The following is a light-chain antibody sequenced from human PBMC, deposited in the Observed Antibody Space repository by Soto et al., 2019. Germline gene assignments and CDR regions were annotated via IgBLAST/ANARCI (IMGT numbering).Light chain of an antibody. CDR3: SSYTSSSASYV. CDR2: EVT. CDR1: SNDVGYYNY. Sequence: QSALSQPASVSGSPGQSITISCTGTSNDVGYYNYVSWYQQHPGQAPKLMISEVTTRPSGVSDRFSGSKSGNTASLTISRLQAEDEAHYYCSSYTSSSASYVFGTGTKVTVL. J-gene: IGLJ1*01. V-gene: IGLV2-14*01.